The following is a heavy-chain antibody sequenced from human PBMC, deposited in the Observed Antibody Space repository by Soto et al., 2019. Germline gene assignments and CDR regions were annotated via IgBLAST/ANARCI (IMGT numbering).Heavy chain of an antibody. Sequence: VQLVESGGGVGQPGRSLRLSCAASGFTSSSYAMHWVRQAPGKGLERVEVISYDGSNKYYADAVKGRFTISRDNSKNTLYLQMSRLRAEDKAVYYCPRERSIRTVYYFGYWGQGTLVTVSS. CDR1: GFTSSSYA. D-gene: IGHD3-3*02. J-gene: IGHJ4*02. V-gene: IGHV3-30-3*01. CDR3: PRERSIRTVYYFGY. CDR2: ISYDGSNK.